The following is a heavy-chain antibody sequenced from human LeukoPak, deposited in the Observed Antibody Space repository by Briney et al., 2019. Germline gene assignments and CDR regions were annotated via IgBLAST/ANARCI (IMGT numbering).Heavy chain of an antibody. CDR1: GFTFSSYA. V-gene: IGHV3-23*01. D-gene: IGHD6-13*01. Sequence: GGSLRLSCAASGFTFSSYAINWVRQAPGKGLEWVSAISGSGGSTYYADSVKGRFTISRDNSKNTLYLQMNSLRAEDTAVYYCARTYSSSWKPIDYWGQGTLVTVSS. J-gene: IGHJ4*02. CDR3: ARTYSSSWKPIDY. CDR2: ISGSGGST.